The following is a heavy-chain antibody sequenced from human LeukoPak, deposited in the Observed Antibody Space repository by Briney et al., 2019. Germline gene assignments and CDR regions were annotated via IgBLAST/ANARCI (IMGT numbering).Heavy chain of an antibody. D-gene: IGHD6-19*01. CDR2: IKSKTDGGTT. Sequence: GGSLRLSCAASGFTISNAWMSWVRQARGKGLEGVGRIKSKTDGGTTDYAAPGTGQLTISRDDSKNTLYLQMNSLKTEDTAVYYCTTELIAVAGTRVEDYWGQGTLVTVSS. V-gene: IGHV3-15*01. J-gene: IGHJ4*02. CDR1: GFTISNAW. CDR3: TTELIAVAGTRVEDY.